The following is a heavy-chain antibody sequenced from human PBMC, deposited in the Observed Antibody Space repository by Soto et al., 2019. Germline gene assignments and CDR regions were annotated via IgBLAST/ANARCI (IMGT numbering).Heavy chain of an antibody. V-gene: IGHV4-59*01. CDR3: AREIYTSRTIWFDP. CDR1: GGSISSYY. Sequence: ETLSLTCTVSGGSISSYYWSWIRQPPGKGLEWIGYIYYSGSTNYNPSLKSRVTISVDTSKNQFSLKLSSVTAADTAVYYCAREIYTSRTIWFDPWGQGTLVTVSS. D-gene: IGHD2-2*02. CDR2: IYYSGST. J-gene: IGHJ5*02.